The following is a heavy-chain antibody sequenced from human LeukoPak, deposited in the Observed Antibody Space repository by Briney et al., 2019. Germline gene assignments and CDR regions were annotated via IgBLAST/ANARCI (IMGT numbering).Heavy chain of an antibody. CDR3: AILVLVPPLNAFDI. CDR2: VYHSGST. J-gene: IGHJ3*02. V-gene: IGHV4-4*02. D-gene: IGHD3-10*01. CDR1: GGSISSSNW. Sequence: SGTLSLTCAVSGGSISSSNWWSWVRQPPGKGLEWIGEVYHSGSTNYNPSLKSRVTISVDKSKNQFSLKLSSVTAADTAVYYCAILVLVPPLNAFDIWGQGTMVTVSS.